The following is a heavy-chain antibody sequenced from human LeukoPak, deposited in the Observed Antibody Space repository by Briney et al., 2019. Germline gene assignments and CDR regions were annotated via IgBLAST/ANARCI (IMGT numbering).Heavy chain of an antibody. J-gene: IGHJ4*02. CDR2: IYHSGST. CDR3: ARERTGGSYVIDY. Sequence: PSQTLSLTCTVSGGSISSGGYYWSWIRQPPGKGLEWIGYIYHSGSTYYNPSLKSRVTISVDRSKNQFSLKLSSVTAADTAVYYCARERTGGSYVIDYWGQGTLVTVSS. V-gene: IGHV4-30-2*01. D-gene: IGHD1-26*01. CDR1: GGSISSGGYY.